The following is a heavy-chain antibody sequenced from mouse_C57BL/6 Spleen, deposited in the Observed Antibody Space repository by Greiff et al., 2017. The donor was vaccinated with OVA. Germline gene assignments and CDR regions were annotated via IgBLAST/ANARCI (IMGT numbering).Heavy chain of an antibody. D-gene: IGHD1-1*01. CDR2: IDPETGGT. CDR3: TRIFITTVVDY. CDR1: GYTFTDYE. V-gene: IGHV1-15*01. J-gene: IGHJ4*01. Sequence: QVQLKQSGAELVRPGASVTLSCKASGYTFTDYEMHWVKQTPVHGLEWIGAIDPETGGTAYNQKFKGKAILTADKSSSTAYMELRSLTSEDSAVYYCTRIFITTVVDYWGQRTSVTVSS.